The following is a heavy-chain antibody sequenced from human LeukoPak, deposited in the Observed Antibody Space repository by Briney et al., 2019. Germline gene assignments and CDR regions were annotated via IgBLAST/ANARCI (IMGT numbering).Heavy chain of an antibody. CDR2: IYYSGST. D-gene: IGHD4-17*01. CDR1: GGSISSGDYY. Sequence: SQTLSLTFTVSGGSISSGDYYWSWIRQPPGKGLEWIGYIYYSGSTYYNPSLKSRVTISVDTSKNQFSLKLSSVTAADTAVYYCARAGHPNYGDTHWGQGTLVTVSS. V-gene: IGHV4-30-4*01. J-gene: IGHJ4*02. CDR3: ARAGHPNYGDTH.